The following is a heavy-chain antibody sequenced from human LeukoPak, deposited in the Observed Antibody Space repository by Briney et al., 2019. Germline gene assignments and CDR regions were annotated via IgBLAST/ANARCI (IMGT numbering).Heavy chain of an antibody. CDR2: ISGSGDST. CDR1: GFTFNNYA. V-gene: IGHV3-23*01. CDR3: ARVTYGSGTYGAFDY. D-gene: IGHD3-10*01. J-gene: IGHJ4*02. Sequence: GGSLRLSCVSSGFTFNNYAMNWVRQAPGKGLEWVSTISGSGDSTYYADSVKGRFTISRDNSKNTLYLQMNSLRAEDTAVYYCARVTYGSGTYGAFDYWGQGTLVTVSS.